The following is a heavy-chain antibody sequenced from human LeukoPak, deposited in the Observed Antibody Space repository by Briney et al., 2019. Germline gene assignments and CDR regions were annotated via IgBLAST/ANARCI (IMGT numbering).Heavy chain of an antibody. CDR2: INHSGST. CDR3: EREELGVHY. V-gene: IGHV4-34*01. D-gene: IGHD1-26*01. J-gene: IGHJ4*02. Sequence: SETLALICAVYGGSFSGYYWSRLRQPPGKGLEWIGEINHSGSTYYKSSLKSRVTISVDKSKNQFSLNMTSVTAADTAVYFCEREELGVHYWGQGTLVTVSS. CDR1: GGSFSGYY.